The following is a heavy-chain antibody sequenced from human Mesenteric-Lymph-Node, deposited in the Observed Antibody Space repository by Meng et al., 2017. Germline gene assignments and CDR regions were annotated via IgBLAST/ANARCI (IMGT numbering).Heavy chain of an antibody. CDR3: AREQWLVRNFDY. D-gene: IGHD6-19*01. CDR1: GFTFSSYA. J-gene: IGHJ4*02. Sequence: GESLKISCAASGFTFSSYAMSWVRQAPGKGLEWVANIKQDGSEKYYVDSVKGRFTISRDNAKNSLYLQMNSLRAEDTAVYYCAREQWLVRNFDYWGQGTLVTVSS. V-gene: IGHV3-7*01. CDR2: IKQDGSEK.